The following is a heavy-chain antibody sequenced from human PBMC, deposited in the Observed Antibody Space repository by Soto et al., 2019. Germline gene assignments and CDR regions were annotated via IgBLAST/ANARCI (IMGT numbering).Heavy chain of an antibody. V-gene: IGHV4-34*01. D-gene: IGHD1-26*01. CDR1: GGSFSGYY. CDR3: ARGFRVEGAYGAGAFFDY. CDR2: INHSGST. Sequence: PSETLSLTCAVYGGSFSGYYWSWIRQPPGKGLEWIGEINHSGSTNYNPSLKSRVTISVDTSKNQFSLKLSSVTAADTAVYYCARGFRVEGAYGAGAFFDYWAQGTLVTVSS. J-gene: IGHJ4*02.